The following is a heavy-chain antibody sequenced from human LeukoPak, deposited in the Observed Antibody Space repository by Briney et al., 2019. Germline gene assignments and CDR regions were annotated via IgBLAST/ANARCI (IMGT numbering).Heavy chain of an antibody. J-gene: IGHJ5*02. D-gene: IGHD3-10*01. V-gene: IGHV3-30*18. Sequence: QSGGSLRLSCAASGFTFSDYDMHWVRQAPGKGLEWVAVISSDGSNKYYADSVKGRFTISRDTSKNALYLQMNYLRAEDTAVYYCAKGASYYSFDPWGQGTQVAVSS. CDR2: ISSDGSNK. CDR3: AKGASYYSFDP. CDR1: GFTFSDYD.